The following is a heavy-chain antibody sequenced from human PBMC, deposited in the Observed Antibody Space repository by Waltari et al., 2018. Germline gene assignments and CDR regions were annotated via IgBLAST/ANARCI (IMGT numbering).Heavy chain of an antibody. CDR2: IWYDGSNK. CDR1: GFTFSSYG. D-gene: IGHD6-13*01. V-gene: IGHV3-30*18. Sequence: QVQLVESGGGVVQPGRSLSLSCAASGFTFSSYGIPWVRQAPGKGLEWVAVIWYDGSNKYYADSVKGRFTIARDNSKNTLYLQMNSLRAEDTAMYYCAKDRQQLDAFDIWGQGTMVTVSS. CDR3: AKDRQQLDAFDI. J-gene: IGHJ3*02.